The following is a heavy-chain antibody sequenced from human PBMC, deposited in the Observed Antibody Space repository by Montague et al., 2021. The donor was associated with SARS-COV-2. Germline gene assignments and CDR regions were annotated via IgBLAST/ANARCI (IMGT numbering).Heavy chain of an antibody. CDR1: GGSISSSSYY. V-gene: IGHV4-39*07. J-gene: IGHJ6*02. Sequence: SETLSLTCTVSGGSISSSSYYWCWLRQPPGKGLGWIGSFYCSWSTYYNPSLKSRVTISVDTSKNQFSLKLSSVTAADTAVYYCARGGRQQLVRLSGMDVWGQGTTVTVSS. CDR2: FYCSWST. D-gene: IGHD6-13*01. CDR3: ARGGRQQLVRLSGMDV.